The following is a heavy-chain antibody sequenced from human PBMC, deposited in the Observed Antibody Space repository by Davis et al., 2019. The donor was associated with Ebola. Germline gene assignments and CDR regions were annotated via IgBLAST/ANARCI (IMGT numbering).Heavy chain of an antibody. V-gene: IGHV3-73*01. D-gene: IGHD6-13*01. J-gene: IGHJ4*02. CDR1: GFTFDDYA. CDR3: SIAAAGTNDY. CDR2: IRSKANSYAT. Sequence: GESLKISCAASGFTFDDYAMHWVRQASGKGLEWVGRIRSKANSYATAYAALVKGRFTISRDDSKNTAYLQMNSLKTEDTAVYYCSIAAAGTNDYWGQGTLVTVPS.